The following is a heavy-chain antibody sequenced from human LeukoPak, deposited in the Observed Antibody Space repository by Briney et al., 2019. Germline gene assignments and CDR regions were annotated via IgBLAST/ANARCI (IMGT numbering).Heavy chain of an antibody. V-gene: IGHV4-34*01. CDR3: ARGQFWSGYSI. J-gene: IGHJ4*02. CDR2: INHRRST. CDR1: GGSFSGYF. Sequence: SETLSLTCAVYGGSFSGYFWSWIRQPPGKGLEWIGEINHRRSTNYNPSLKSRVTMSVDTSKNQFSLNLSSVTAADTAVYYCARGQFWSGYSIWGQGTLVTVSS. D-gene: IGHD3-3*02.